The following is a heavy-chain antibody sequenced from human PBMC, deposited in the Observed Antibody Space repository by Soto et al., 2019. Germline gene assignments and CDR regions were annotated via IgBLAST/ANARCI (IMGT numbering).Heavy chain of an antibody. D-gene: IGHD2-21*02. CDR1: HGYLSRGGYY. V-gene: IGHV4-30-4*01. Sequence: SETLSLTCTVSHGYLSRGGYYSPWIRHPPGMGLEWIGYITYRGSIYYNPSLKSRLSITVDTSKNQFSLELSFMTAADTAMYYCARQVTDDAFDVWGLGTMVTVSS. CDR2: ITYRGSI. CDR3: ARQVTDDAFDV. J-gene: IGHJ3*01.